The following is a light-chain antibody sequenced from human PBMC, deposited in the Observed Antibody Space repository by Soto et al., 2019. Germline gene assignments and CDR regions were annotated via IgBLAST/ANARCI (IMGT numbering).Light chain of an antibody. CDR2: GAL. CDR3: QQSYSPLSA. V-gene: IGKV1-39*01. CDR1: QDISYY. J-gene: IGKJ1*01. Sequence: DIQVTQSPSSLSASVGDTVTITCRTSQDISYYLNWYQHQEGKAPKLLISGALHLQSGVASRFSGSGSGTDFTLTISSQQPEDFAPYYCQQSYSPLSAFGQGTKVEIK.